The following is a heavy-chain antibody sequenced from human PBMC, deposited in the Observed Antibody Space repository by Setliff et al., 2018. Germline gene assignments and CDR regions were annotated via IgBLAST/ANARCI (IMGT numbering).Heavy chain of an antibody. CDR3: ARDRTAMVTHYGMDV. V-gene: IGHV3-21*01. CDR2: ISSSSSYI. CDR1: GFTFSSYS. J-gene: IGHJ6*02. D-gene: IGHD5-18*01. Sequence: GGSLRLSCAASGFTFSSYSMNWVRQAPGKGLEWVSSISSSSSYIYYADSVKGRFTISRDNAKNSLYLQMNSLRAKDTAVYYCARDRTAMVTHYGMDVWGQGTTVTVSS.